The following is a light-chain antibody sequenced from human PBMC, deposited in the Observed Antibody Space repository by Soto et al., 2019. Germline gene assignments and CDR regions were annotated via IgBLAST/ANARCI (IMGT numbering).Light chain of an antibody. Sequence: DIQLTQSPSFLSGSVGDRVTITCRASQGISSYLAWYQQKPGKAPKLLIYAASTLQSGVPSRFRGSGSGTEFTLTISRLKHEDFATYYCQQLNSFPPMYTFGQGTKLEIE. CDR3: QQLNSFPPMYT. CDR1: QGISSY. V-gene: IGKV1-9*01. CDR2: AAS. J-gene: IGKJ2*01.